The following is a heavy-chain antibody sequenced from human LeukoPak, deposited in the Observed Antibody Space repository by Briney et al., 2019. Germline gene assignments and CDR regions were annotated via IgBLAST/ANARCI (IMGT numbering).Heavy chain of an antibody. Sequence: SETLSLTCAVYGGSFSNYYWSWIRQPPGEGLEWIGEINHSGSTNYNPSLKSRVTISIDTSKNQFSLKLSSVTAADTAVYYCARHLPGYSNTWPGPWGQGNLVTVSS. D-gene: IGHD4-11*01. V-gene: IGHV4-34*01. J-gene: IGHJ5*02. CDR2: INHSGST. CDR1: GGSFSNYY. CDR3: ARHLPGYSNTWPGP.